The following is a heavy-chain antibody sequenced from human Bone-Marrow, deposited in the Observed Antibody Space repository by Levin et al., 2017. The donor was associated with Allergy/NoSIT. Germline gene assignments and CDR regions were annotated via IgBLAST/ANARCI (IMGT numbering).Heavy chain of an antibody. CDR1: GYTFTNYG. J-gene: IGHJ4*02. D-gene: IGHD6-13*01. V-gene: IGHV1-18*01. CDR3: GRGHNGASSSWFNY. CDR2: INAYNGNT. Sequence: ASVKVSCKASGYTFTNYGITWVRQAPGQGLEWMAWINAYNGNTNYAQKFQGRVTMTTDTSTTTAYMELRSLRSDDTAVYFCGRGHNGASSSWFNYWGQGTLVTVSS.